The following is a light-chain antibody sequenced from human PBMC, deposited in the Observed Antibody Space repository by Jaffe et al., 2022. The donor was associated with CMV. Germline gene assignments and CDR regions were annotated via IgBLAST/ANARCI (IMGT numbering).Light chain of an antibody. CDR2: DVT. CDR1: SSDVGGYNY. J-gene: IGLJ2*01. CDR3: SSYTSSSTPYWI. V-gene: IGLV2-14*03. Sequence: QSALTQPASVSGSPGQSITISCTGTSSDVGGYNYVSWYQQHPGKAPKLMIYDVTHRPSGASNRFSGSKSGNTASLTISGLQAEDEADYYCSSYTSSSTPYWIFGGGTKLTVL.